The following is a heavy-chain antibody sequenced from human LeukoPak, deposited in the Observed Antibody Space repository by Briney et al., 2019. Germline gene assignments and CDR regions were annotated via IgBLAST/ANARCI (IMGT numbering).Heavy chain of an antibody. D-gene: IGHD2-2*01. CDR3: ARVGIIVVVPAAIVGVYFDY. V-gene: IGHV4-39*07. J-gene: IGHJ4*02. CDR2: IYYSGST. Sequence: PSETLSLTCTVSGGSISSSSYYWGWIRQPPGKGLEWIGSIYYSGSTYYNPSLKSRVTISVDTSKNQFSLKLSFVTAADTAVYYCARVGIIVVVPAAIVGVYFDYWGQGTLVTVSS. CDR1: GGSISSSSYY.